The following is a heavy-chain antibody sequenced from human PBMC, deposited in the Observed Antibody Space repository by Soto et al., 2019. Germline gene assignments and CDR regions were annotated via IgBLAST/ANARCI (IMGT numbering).Heavy chain of an antibody. Sequence: QVPLVQSGAEVKKPGASVKVSCKASGYTSTSYGISWVRQAPGQGLEWMGWISAYNGNTNYAQKLQGRVTMTTDTSTSTAYMELRSLRSDDTAVYYCALHPVAVVVVAATVGAFDIWGQGTMVTVSS. D-gene: IGHD2-15*01. CDR1: GYTSTSYG. J-gene: IGHJ3*02. CDR2: ISAYNGNT. CDR3: ALHPVAVVVVAATVGAFDI. V-gene: IGHV1-18*01.